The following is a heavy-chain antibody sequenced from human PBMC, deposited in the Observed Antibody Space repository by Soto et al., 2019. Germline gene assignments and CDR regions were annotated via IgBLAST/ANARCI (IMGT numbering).Heavy chain of an antibody. CDR1: GFTFSSYW. CDR2: IKQDGSEK. D-gene: IGHD3-10*01. CDR3: ARWYYGSGSYGMDV. V-gene: IGHV3-7*01. J-gene: IGHJ6*02. Sequence: GSLRLSCVASGFTFSSYWMSWVRQAPEKGLEWVANIKQDGSEKYYVDSVKDRFTISRDNAKNSLYLQMNSLRAEDTAVYYCARWYYGSGSYGMDVWGQGTTVTVSS.